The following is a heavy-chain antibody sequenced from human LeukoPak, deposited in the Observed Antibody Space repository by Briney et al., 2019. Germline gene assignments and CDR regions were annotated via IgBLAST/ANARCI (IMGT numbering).Heavy chain of an antibody. Sequence: GGSLRLSCVVSGLTFSSYSMTWVRQAPGKGLEWVSGISASGGETWYPDSVKGRFIISRDNSKNTLFLQMNSLRVEDTAIYYCAKDAAGPEYWGQGTLVTVSS. CDR1: GLTFSSYS. J-gene: IGHJ4*02. V-gene: IGHV3-23*01. CDR2: ISASGGET. D-gene: IGHD6-13*01. CDR3: AKDAAGPEY.